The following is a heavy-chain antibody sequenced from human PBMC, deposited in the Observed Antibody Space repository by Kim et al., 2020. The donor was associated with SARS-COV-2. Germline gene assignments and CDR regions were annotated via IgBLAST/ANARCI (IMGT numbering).Heavy chain of an antibody. D-gene: IGHD2-15*01. CDR3: AFGYCSGGSCYSEPFDY. CDR2: ISWNSGSI. V-gene: IGHV3-9*01. CDR1: GFTFDDYA. Sequence: GGSLRLSCAASGFTFDDYAMHWVRQVPGKGLEWVSGISWNSGSIGYADSVKGRFTISRDNAKNSLYLQMNSLRAEDTALYYCAFGYCSGGSCYSEPFDY. J-gene: IGHJ4*01.